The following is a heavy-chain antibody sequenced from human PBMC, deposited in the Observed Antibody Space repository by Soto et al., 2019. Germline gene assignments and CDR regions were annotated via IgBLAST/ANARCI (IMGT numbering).Heavy chain of an antibody. CDR3: ARARATIAAAAIFDC. CDR1: GGSISTSNW. V-gene: IGHV4-4*02. CDR2: VYRTGST. Sequence: QVQLQESGPGLVKPSGTLSLTCAVSGGSISTSNWWSWGRQPPVKGLEWIGEVYRTGSTNYNPSLESRLTISVDKAKNQFSLKLTSVTAADTAVYYCARARATIAAAAIFDCWGQGTLVTVSS. J-gene: IGHJ4*02. D-gene: IGHD6-13*01.